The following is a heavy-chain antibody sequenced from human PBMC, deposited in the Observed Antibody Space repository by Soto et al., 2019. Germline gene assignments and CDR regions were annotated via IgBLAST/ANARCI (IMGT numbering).Heavy chain of an antibody. D-gene: IGHD3-10*01. CDR1: GDSISRSYW. Sequence: QVQLQESGPGLVKPSGTLSLTCAVSGDSISRSYWWSWVRQLPGKGLEWIGEIYHSGSTIYNPSLQSRVTLSVDKSKNEFSLKMSSVTYADTAVYYCTSKVGQLVADAFDILGQGTMVTVSS. J-gene: IGHJ3*02. CDR3: TSKVGQLVADAFDI. V-gene: IGHV4-4*02. CDR2: IYHSGST.